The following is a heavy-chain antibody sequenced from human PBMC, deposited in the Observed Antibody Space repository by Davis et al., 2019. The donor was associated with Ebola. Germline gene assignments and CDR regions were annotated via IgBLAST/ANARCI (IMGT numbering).Heavy chain of an antibody. CDR2: ISGSGSTI. CDR3: ARGLYCSGGSCYSGLDY. J-gene: IGHJ4*02. Sequence: GESLKISCAASGFTFSDYAMSWVRQAPGKGLEWVSAISGSGSTIYYADSVKGRFTISRDNAKNSLYLQMNSLRAEDTAVYYCARGLYCSGGSCYSGLDYWGQGTLVTASS. CDR1: GFTFSDYA. V-gene: IGHV3-11*01. D-gene: IGHD2-15*01.